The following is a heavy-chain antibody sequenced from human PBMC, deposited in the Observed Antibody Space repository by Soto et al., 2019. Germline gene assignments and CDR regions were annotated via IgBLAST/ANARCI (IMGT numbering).Heavy chain of an antibody. D-gene: IGHD3-22*01. CDR3: ARANTYYYDSSGYYSH. Sequence: GGSLRLSCAASGFTFSSYAMHWVRQAPGKGLEWVAVISYDGSNKYYADSVKGRFTISRDNSKNTLYLQMNSLRAEDTAVYYCARANTYYYDSSGYYSHWGQGTLVPVSS. CDR1: GFTFSSYA. CDR2: ISYDGSNK. J-gene: IGHJ4*02. V-gene: IGHV3-30-3*01.